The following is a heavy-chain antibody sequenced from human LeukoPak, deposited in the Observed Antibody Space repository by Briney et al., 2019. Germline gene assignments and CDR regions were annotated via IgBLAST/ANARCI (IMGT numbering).Heavy chain of an antibody. D-gene: IGHD4-17*01. CDR3: ARDAGYGDYSFDY. Sequence: SETLSLTCAVYGGSFSGYYWSWIRQPAGKGLEWIGRIYTSGSTNYNPSLKSRVTISVDTSKNQFSLKLSSVTAADTAVYYCARDAGYGDYSFDYWGQGTLVTVSS. V-gene: IGHV4-4*07. J-gene: IGHJ4*02. CDR2: IYTSGST. CDR1: GGSFSGYY.